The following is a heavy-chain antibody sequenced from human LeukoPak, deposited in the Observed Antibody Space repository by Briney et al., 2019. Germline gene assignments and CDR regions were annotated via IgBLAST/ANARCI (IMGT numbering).Heavy chain of an antibody. V-gene: IGHV4-59*01. J-gene: IGHJ3*02. Sequence: SETLSLTCTVSGGSISSDHWNWIRQPPGKGLDWIGCIFYSGRTYYNPSLKSRVTISVDMSKSQFSLRLPSVTAADTAVYYCARKNDFDIWGQGTLVTVSS. D-gene: IGHD2/OR15-2a*01. CDR2: IFYSGRT. CDR3: ARKNDFDI. CDR1: GGSISSDH.